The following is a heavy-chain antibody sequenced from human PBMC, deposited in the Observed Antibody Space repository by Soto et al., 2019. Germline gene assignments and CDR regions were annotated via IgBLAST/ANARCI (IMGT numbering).Heavy chain of an antibody. J-gene: IGHJ4*02. CDR2: INHSGSA. D-gene: IGHD6-19*01. CDR3: ARGLITGSHYSGGWYYFDS. Sequence: SETLSLTCAVYGESFSGYIWTWIRQTPGKGLQWIGQINHSGSASYNPSLKSRVTISVHTSNSQFSLELSSVTAADTAVHYCARGLITGSHYSGGWYYFDSWGQGTQVTVS. CDR1: GESFSGYI. V-gene: IGHV4-34*01.